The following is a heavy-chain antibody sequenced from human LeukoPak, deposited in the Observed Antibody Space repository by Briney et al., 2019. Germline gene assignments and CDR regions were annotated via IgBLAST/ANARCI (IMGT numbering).Heavy chain of an antibody. J-gene: IGHJ4*02. Sequence: GGSLRLSCAASGFTFSSYGMHWVRQAPGKGLEWVAVISYDGSNKYYADSVKGRFTISRDNSKNTLYLQMNSLRAEDTAVYYCAKDRALGYCSGRSCYQDYWGQGTLVTVSS. V-gene: IGHV3-30*18. CDR1: GFTFSSYG. CDR2: ISYDGSNK. D-gene: IGHD2-15*01. CDR3: AKDRALGYCSGRSCYQDY.